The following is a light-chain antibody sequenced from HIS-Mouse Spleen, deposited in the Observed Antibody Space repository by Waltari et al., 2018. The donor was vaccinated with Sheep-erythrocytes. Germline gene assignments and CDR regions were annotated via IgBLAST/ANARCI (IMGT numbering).Light chain of an antibody. CDR3: MQGTHWPPYT. V-gene: IGKV2-30*02. CDR1: QSLVHSDGNTY. CDR2: KVS. J-gene: IGKJ2*01. Sequence: DVVMTQSPLSLPVTLGQPASISCRSSQSLVHSDGNTYLNWFQQRPDKAPRRLIYKVSNRDSGVPDRFSGSGSGTDFTLKISRVEAEDVGVYYCMQGTHWPPYTFGQGTKLEIK.